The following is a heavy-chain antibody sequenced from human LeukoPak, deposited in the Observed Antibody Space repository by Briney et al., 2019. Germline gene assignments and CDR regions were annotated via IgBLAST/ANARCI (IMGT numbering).Heavy chain of an antibody. CDR1: GGTFSSYT. V-gene: IGHV1-69*02. CDR3: APTYYDFWSGYYDGWFDP. J-gene: IGHJ5*02. D-gene: IGHD3-3*01. CDR2: IIPILGIA. Sequence: GSSVKVSCKASGGTFSSYTISWVRQAPGQGREWMGRIIPILGIANYAQKFQGRVTITADKSASTAYMELSSLRSEDTAVYYCAPTYYDFWSGYYDGWFDPWGQGTLVTVSS.